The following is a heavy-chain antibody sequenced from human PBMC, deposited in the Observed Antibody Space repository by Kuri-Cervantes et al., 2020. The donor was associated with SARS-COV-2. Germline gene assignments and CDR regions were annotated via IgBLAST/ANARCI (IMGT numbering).Heavy chain of an antibody. D-gene: IGHD5-18*01. J-gene: IGHJ4*02. CDR1: GFAVRNSY. V-gene: IGHV3-53*01. Sequence: ETLSRTCAASGFAVRNSYMAWVRQAPGKGLECVSVIYSGGNTYYADSGKGRFTISRDSSKNTLYLQMNSLRAEDTAVYYCARAKSPNAALVPADYWGQGTLVTVSS. CDR3: ARAKSPNAALVPADY. CDR2: IYSGGNT.